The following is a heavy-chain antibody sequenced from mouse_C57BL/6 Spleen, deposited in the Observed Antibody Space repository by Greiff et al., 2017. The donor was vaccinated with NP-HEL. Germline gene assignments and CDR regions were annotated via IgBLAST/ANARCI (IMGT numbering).Heavy chain of an antibody. J-gene: IGHJ3*01. CDR1: GFTFSDYG. D-gene: IGHD2-5*01. CDR3: ARGHYSNYPAWFAY. CDR2: ISSGSSTI. V-gene: IGHV5-17*01. Sequence: EVKLMESGGGLVKPGGSLKLSCAASGFTFSDYGMHWVRQAPEKGLEWVAYISSGSSTIYYADTVKGRFTISRDNAKNTLFLQMTSLRSEDTAMYYCARGHYSNYPAWFAYWGQGTLVTVSA.